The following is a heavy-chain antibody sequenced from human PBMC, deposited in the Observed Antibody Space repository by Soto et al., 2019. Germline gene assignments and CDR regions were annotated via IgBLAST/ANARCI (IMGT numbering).Heavy chain of an antibody. Sequence: QVQLVESGGGVVQPGRSLRLSCVASGFTLSNTGMHWVRQAPGKGLEWVAMISHDGSKTYYGDSVKGRFTISRDNSWNTLYLQMDSRRPEDTSVYYCAKDWGSSGWFNWFDPWGQGTLVTVSS. CDR1: GFTLSNTG. CDR2: ISHDGSKT. D-gene: IGHD6-19*01. V-gene: IGHV3-30*18. J-gene: IGHJ5*02. CDR3: AKDWGSSGWFNWFDP.